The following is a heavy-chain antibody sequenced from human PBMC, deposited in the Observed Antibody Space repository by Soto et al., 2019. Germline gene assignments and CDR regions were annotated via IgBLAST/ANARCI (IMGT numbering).Heavy chain of an antibody. V-gene: IGHV3-7*01. CDR2: INQDGSGK. CDR1: GFTFSTYW. D-gene: IGHD2-2*01. J-gene: IGHJ4*02. Sequence: GGSLRLSCAASGFTFSTYWMSWVRQAPGKGLEWVANINQDGSGKYYEDSVKGRFTISRDNAKNSLYLQMNSLKAEDTAVYYCARDRGDCSTTSCYRFGYWGQGTLVTVS. CDR3: ARDRGDCSTTSCYRFGY.